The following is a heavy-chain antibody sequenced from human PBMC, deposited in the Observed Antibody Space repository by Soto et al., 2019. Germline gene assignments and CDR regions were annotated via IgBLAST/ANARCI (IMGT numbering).Heavy chain of an antibody. CDR1: GGSFSGYY. J-gene: IGHJ5*02. CDR2: INHSGST. D-gene: IGHD3-10*01. Sequence: QVQLQQWGAGLLKPSETLSLTCAVYGGSFSGYYWSWIRQPPGKGLGWIGEINHSGSTNYNPSLKSRVTISVDTSKNQFSLKLSSVTAADTAVYYCARGIHFTMVRGGWFDPWGQGTLVTVSS. V-gene: IGHV4-34*01. CDR3: ARGIHFTMVRGGWFDP.